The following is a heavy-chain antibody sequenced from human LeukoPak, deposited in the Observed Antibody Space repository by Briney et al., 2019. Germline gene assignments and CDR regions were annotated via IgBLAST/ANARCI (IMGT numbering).Heavy chain of an antibody. V-gene: IGHV3-48*01. J-gene: IGHJ4*02. Sequence: PRGSLRLSCAASGFTFSSYSVNSVRQAPGKGLEWVSYISSSSSTIYYADSVKGRFTISRDNAKNSLYLQMNSLRAEDTAVYYCATQIVGALDYWGQGTLVTVSS. CDR1: GFTFSSYS. CDR2: ISSSSSTI. CDR3: ATQIVGALDY. D-gene: IGHD1-26*01.